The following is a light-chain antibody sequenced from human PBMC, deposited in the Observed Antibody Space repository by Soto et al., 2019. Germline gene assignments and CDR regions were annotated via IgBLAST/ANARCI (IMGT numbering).Light chain of an antibody. Sequence: QSVLTQPRSVAGSPGQSVTLSCTGTSNDVVHYDYVSWYQHHPGKAPKLMIYDVTKRPSGVPDRFSGSKSVNTASLTISGLHAEDEADYSCCSSAGSYTRYVFGTGTKVTAL. J-gene: IGLJ1*01. CDR1: SNDVVHYDY. V-gene: IGLV2-11*01. CDR3: CSSAGSYTRYV. CDR2: DVT.